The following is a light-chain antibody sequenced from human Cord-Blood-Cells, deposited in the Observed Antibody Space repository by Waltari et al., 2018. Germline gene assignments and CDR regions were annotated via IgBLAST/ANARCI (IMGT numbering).Light chain of an antibody. J-gene: IGKJ4*01. V-gene: IGKV3-20*01. Sequence: EIVLTQSPGTLSLSPGERATLSCRASQSFSSSYLAWYQQKPGQAPRLLIYGASSRATGIPDRFSGSGSGTDFTLTISRLEPEDFAVYYCQQYGSSPVLTFGGGTKVEIK. CDR1: QSFSSSY. CDR3: QQYGSSPVLT. CDR2: GAS.